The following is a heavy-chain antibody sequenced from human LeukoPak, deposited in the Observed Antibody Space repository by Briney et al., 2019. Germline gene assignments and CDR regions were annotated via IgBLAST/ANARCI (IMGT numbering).Heavy chain of an antibody. CDR2: VFRGDAT. D-gene: IGHD4-11*01. J-gene: IGHJ4*02. CDR3: VKEVPGTTIYH. CDR1: GFIVSSNY. V-gene: IGHV3-66*01. Sequence: GVSLRLSCVASGFIVSSNYMSWARQAPGKGLKWVSVVFRGDATYHADSVKGRFTISKDTSKNTVYLQMNSLTAEDTAVYYCVKEVPGTTIYHWGQGTLVTVSS.